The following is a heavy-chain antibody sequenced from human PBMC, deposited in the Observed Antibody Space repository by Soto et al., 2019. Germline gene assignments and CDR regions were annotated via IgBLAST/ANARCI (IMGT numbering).Heavy chain of an antibody. CDR2: IFPDDVNI. Sequence: ASVKVSCKDIGYSFTSHYMHWVRQAPGQGLEWMGTIFPDDVNITYAQKFKGRVTMTKDTSTSTVYMELRGLRSDDTAVYYCVRDTRFYFDSSGQHYWGQGTLVTVSS. CDR3: VRDTRFYFDSSGQHY. V-gene: IGHV1-46*01. D-gene: IGHD3-22*01. J-gene: IGHJ4*02. CDR1: GYSFTSHY.